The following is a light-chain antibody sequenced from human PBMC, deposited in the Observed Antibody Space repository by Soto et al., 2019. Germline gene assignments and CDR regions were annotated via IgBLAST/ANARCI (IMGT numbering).Light chain of an antibody. CDR1: QNINIW. Sequence: DIQMTQSPSTLSASVGDRVTITCRASQNINIWLAWYQQKPGKAPKLLIYMASTLESGVPSRFSGSGSGTEFSLTISGLQPDDFASYYCQQYNSDQWTFGQGTKVEI. CDR2: MAS. V-gene: IGKV1-5*03. J-gene: IGKJ1*01. CDR3: QQYNSDQWT.